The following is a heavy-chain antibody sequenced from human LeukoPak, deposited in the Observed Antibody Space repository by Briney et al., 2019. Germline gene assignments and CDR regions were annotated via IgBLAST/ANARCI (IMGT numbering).Heavy chain of an antibody. CDR3: AKDGSSGLFTMGNFQL. Sequence: GGSLRLSCAASGFTFSSSAMNWVRQAPGQGLEWVSAISGSGGSTYYADSVQGRFTISRDNSKDTLYLQVSSLRAEDTAVYYCAKDGSSGLFTMGNFQLWGQGTLVTVSS. J-gene: IGHJ1*01. CDR2: ISGSGGST. CDR1: GFTFSSSA. V-gene: IGHV3-23*01. D-gene: IGHD3-10*01.